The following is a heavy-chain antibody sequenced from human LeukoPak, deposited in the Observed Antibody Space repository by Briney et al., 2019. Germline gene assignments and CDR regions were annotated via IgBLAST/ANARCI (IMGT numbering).Heavy chain of an antibody. CDR1: GFTFSDYY. Sequence: GGSLRLSCAASGFTFSDYYMSWIRQAPEKGLEWVSYISSSGSTIYYADSVKGRFTISRDNAKNSLYLQMNSLRAEDTAVYYCARDPNIAGGIYWYFDLWGRGTLVTVSS. D-gene: IGHD2/OR15-2a*01. CDR2: ISSSGSTI. V-gene: IGHV3-11*04. J-gene: IGHJ2*01. CDR3: ARDPNIAGGIYWYFDL.